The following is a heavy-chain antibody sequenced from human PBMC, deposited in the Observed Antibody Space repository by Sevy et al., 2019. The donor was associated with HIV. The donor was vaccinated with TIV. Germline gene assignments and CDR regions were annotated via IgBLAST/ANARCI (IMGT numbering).Heavy chain of an antibody. V-gene: IGHV3-43D*04. CDR2: ISWDGGIT. CDR3: AKGELYGSGSYDLIDY. CDR1: GFTFDDYA. J-gene: IGHJ4*02. Sequence: GGSLRLSCAASGFTFDDYAMHWVRQAPGKGLEWVSLISWDGGITYYADSVKGRFTISRDNSKNSLYLQMNSLRAEDTDLYYCAKGELYGSGSYDLIDYWGQGTLVTVSS. D-gene: IGHD3-10*01.